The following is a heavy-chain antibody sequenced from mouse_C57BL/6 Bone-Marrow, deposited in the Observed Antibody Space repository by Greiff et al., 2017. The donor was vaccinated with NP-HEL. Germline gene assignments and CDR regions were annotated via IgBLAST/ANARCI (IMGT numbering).Heavy chain of an antibody. J-gene: IGHJ4*01. Sequence: EVMLVESGGDLVKPGGSLKLSCAASGFTFSSYGMSWVRQTPDKRLEWVATISSGGSYTYYPDSVKGRFTIHRDNAKNTLYLQMSSLKSYDTAVYYCARLRITTLVATGNYAMDYWGQGTSVTVSS. CDR3: ARLRITTLVATGNYAMDY. CDR1: GFTFSSYG. CDR2: ISSGGSYT. V-gene: IGHV5-6*01. D-gene: IGHD1-1*01.